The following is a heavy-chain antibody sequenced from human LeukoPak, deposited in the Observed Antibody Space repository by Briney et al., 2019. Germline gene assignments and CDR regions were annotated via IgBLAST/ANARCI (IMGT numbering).Heavy chain of an antibody. J-gene: IGHJ4*02. CDR2: ISSSGSTI. CDR1: EFTFSDYY. CDR3: AKDRSDPDDY. Sequence: GGSLRLSCAASEFTFSDYYMTWIRQAPGKGLEWVSYISSSGSTIYYADSVKGRFTISRDNAKNSLYLQMNSLRAEDTAVYYCAKDRSDPDDYWGQGTLVTVSS. D-gene: IGHD1-14*01. V-gene: IGHV3-11*01.